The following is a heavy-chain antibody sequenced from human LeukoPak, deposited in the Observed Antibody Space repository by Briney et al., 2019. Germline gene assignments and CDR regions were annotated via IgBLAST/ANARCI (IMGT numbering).Heavy chain of an antibody. Sequence: SETLSLTCTVSGGSISSSSNYWGWIRQPPGKGLEWIGSIYYSGSTYYNPSLKSRVTISVDTSKNQFSLKLSSVTAADTAMYYCARVTDSGWYNPFDPWGQGTLVTVSS. D-gene: IGHD6-19*01. CDR3: ARVTDSGWYNPFDP. CDR2: IYYSGST. J-gene: IGHJ5*02. CDR1: GGSISSSSNY. V-gene: IGHV4-39*07.